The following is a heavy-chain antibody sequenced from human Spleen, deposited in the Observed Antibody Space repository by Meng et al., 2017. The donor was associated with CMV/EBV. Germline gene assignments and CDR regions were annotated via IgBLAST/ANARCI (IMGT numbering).Heavy chain of an antibody. J-gene: IGHJ4*02. CDR1: GFTFSSHT. D-gene: IGHD3-22*01. Sequence: GESLKISCAASGFTFSSHTLNWVRQPPGKGLEWVAFIRYDGSNKYYADSVKGRFTISRDNSKNTLYLQMNSLRAEDTAVYYCAKARDYYDSSGLYYFDYWGQGTLVTVSS. CDR2: IRYDGSNK. CDR3: AKARDYYDSSGLYYFDY. V-gene: IGHV3-30*02.